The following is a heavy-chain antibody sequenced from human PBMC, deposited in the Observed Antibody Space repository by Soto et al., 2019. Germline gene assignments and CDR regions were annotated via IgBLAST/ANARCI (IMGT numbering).Heavy chain of an antibody. CDR3: TTGAYSSGWFDYYYYGMDV. Sequence: GGSLRLSCAASGFTFSNAWMNWVRQAPGKGLEWVGRIKSKTDGGTTDYAAPVKGRFTISRDDSKNTLYLQMNSLKTEDTAVYYCTTGAYSSGWFDYYYYGMDVWGQGTTVTVSS. CDR1: GFTFSNAW. V-gene: IGHV3-15*07. D-gene: IGHD6-19*01. J-gene: IGHJ6*02. CDR2: IKSKTDGGTT.